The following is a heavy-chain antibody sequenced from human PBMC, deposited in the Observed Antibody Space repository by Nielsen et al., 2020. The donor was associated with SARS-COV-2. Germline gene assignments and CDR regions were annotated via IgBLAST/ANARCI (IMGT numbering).Heavy chain of an antibody. D-gene: IGHD1-26*01. CDR2: ISRSSTTI. CDR3: AKSLSHIGSGSYY. CDR1: GFSFSSYE. V-gene: IGHV3-48*03. Sequence: GGSLRLSCAASGFSFSSYEMNWVRQAPGKGLEWIAYISRSSTTIYYADSVKGRFTISRDNSKNTLYLQMNSLRAEDTAVYYCAKSLSHIGSGSYYWGQGTLVTVSS. J-gene: IGHJ4*02.